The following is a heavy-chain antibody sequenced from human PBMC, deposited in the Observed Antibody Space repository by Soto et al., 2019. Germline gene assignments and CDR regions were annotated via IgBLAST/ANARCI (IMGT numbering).Heavy chain of an antibody. CDR3: ARGQCSGGSCYSGFDY. J-gene: IGHJ4*02. V-gene: IGHV1-2*04. Sequence: QVQLVQSGAEVKKPGASVKVSCKASGYTFTGYYMHWVRQAPGQGLEWMGWINPNSGGTNYAQKFQGWVTMTRDTSISTAYMELSRLRSDDTAVYYCARGQCSGGSCYSGFDYWGQGTLVTVSS. D-gene: IGHD2-15*01. CDR2: INPNSGGT. CDR1: GYTFTGYY.